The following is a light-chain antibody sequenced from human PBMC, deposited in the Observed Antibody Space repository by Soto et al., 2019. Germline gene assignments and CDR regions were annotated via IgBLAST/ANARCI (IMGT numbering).Light chain of an antibody. V-gene: IGLV1-47*01. CDR3: AAWDDSLSGRV. CDR1: SSNIGSNY. J-gene: IGLJ1*01. Sequence: QSVLTQPPSASGTPGQRVTISCSGSSSNIGSNYVYWYQQLPGTAPKLLIYRNSQRPSGVPDRFSGPKSGTSASLAISGLRSEDEADFYCAAWDDSLSGRVFGTGTKVTVL. CDR2: RNS.